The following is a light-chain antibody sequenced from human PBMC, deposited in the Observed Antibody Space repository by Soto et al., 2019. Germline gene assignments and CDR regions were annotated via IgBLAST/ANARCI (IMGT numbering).Light chain of an antibody. CDR3: QQLGSSSCT. J-gene: IGKJ2*02. V-gene: IGKV3-20*01. CDR1: QSVSRNF. Sequence: EIVLTQSPGTLSLSPGERATLSCGASQSVSRNFLAWYQQKPGQAPRLLIYGASNRATGIPDRFSGSGSGTDFTLTISRLEPEDFAVYYWQQLGSSSCTFGQGTKLDIK. CDR2: GAS.